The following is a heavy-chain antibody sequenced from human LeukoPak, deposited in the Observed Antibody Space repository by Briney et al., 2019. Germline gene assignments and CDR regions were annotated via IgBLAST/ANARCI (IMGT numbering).Heavy chain of an antibody. Sequence: SVTVSCKASGGTFSSYAISWVRQAPGQGLEWMGGIIPIFGTANYAQKFQGRVTITADESTSTAYMELSSLRSEDTAVYYCARDGTLELRRMDVWGQGTTVTVSS. V-gene: IGHV1-69*13. D-gene: IGHD1-7*01. J-gene: IGHJ6*02. CDR2: IIPIFGTA. CDR3: ARDGTLELRRMDV. CDR1: GGTFSSYA.